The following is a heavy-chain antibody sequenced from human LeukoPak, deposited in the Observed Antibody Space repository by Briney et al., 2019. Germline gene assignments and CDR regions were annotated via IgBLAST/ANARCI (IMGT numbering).Heavy chain of an antibody. CDR2: IYYSGST. CDR3: ARVYYSRSYDYWYFDL. CDR1: GGSISSYY. Sequence: SETLSLTCSVSGGSISSYYWSWIRQPPGKGLEWIGYIYYSGSTNYNPSLKSRVIISVDTPKNQFSLKLSSVTAADTAVYYCARVYYSRSYDYWYFDLWGRGTLVTVSS. V-gene: IGHV4-59*01. J-gene: IGHJ2*01. D-gene: IGHD6-13*01.